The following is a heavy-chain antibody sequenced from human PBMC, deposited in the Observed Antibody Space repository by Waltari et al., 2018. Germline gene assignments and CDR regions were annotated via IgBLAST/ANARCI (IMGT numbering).Heavy chain of an antibody. CDR3: ARHMERQNPRPYCYGMDV. J-gene: IGHJ6*02. V-gene: IGHV1-69*15. CDR1: GGTFSSSA. Sequence: QVQLVQSGAEVKKPGSSVKVSCKASGGTFSSSAIRWVRQAPAQGLEWMGRIIPIFGTANYEQKFQGRVTITADESTSTAYMELSSLRSEDTAVYYCARHMERQNPRPYCYGMDVWGQGTTVTVSS. CDR2: IIPIFGTA. D-gene: IGHD1-1*01.